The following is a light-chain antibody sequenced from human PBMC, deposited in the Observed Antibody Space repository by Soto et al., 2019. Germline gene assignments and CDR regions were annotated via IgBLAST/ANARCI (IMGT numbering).Light chain of an antibody. CDR3: NSYTTSTTYV. Sequence: QSVLTQPPSASGTPGQRVTISCSGSSSNIGNNYVYWYQQLPGTAPKLLIYRNNQRPSGVPDRFSGSKSGTSGSLAISGLRSEDEADYYCNSYTTSTTYVFGTGTKLTVL. CDR2: RNN. CDR1: SSNIGNNY. V-gene: IGLV1-47*01. J-gene: IGLJ1*01.